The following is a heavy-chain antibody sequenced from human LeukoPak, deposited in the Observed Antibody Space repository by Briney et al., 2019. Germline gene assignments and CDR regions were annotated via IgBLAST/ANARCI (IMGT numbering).Heavy chain of an antibody. CDR2: INQDGSEE. CDR1: GFTLSIYW. D-gene: IGHD2-15*01. Sequence: GGSLRLSCAASGFTLSIYWMIWLRESPGKGLEWVANINQDGSEEFYVDSLKGRFTISRDNAKNSLYLQTNSLRADDTAVYYCARYCSIGSCFDYWGQGSLVTVSS. V-gene: IGHV3-7*04. J-gene: IGHJ4*02. CDR3: ARYCSIGSCFDY.